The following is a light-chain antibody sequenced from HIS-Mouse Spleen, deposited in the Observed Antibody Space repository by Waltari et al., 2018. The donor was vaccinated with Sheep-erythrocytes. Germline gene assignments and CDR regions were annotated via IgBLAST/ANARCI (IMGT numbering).Light chain of an antibody. CDR1: SSNTGNTA. CDR2: YDD. V-gene: IGLV1-36*01. CDR3: AAWDDSLNGWV. Sequence: QSVLTQPPSVSEAPRQRVTISCSGSSSNTGNTAVNWYQQLPGKAPKLLIYYDDLLPSGVSDRFSGSKSGTSASLAISGLQSEDEADYYCAAWDDSLNGWVFGGGTKLTVL. J-gene: IGLJ3*02.